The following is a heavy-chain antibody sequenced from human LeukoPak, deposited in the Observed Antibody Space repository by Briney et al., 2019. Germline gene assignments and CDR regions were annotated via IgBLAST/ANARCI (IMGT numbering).Heavy chain of an antibody. J-gene: IGHJ4*02. V-gene: IGHV4-31*03. CDR2: IYYSGST. D-gene: IGHD5-24*01. CDR3: ARTVEMASFFDY. Sequence: PSQTLSLTCTVSGGSISSGGYYWSSIRQHPGKGLEWIGYIYYSGSTYYNPSLKSRVTISVDTSKNQFSLKLSSVTAADTAVYYCARTVEMASFFDYWGQGTLVTVSS. CDR1: GGSISSGGYY.